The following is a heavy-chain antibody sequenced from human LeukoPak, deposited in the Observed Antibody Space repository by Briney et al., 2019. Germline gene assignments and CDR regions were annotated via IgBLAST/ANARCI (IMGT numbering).Heavy chain of an antibody. CDR1: GSTFSSYE. Sequence: PGGSLRLSCAASGSTFSSYEMNWVRQAPGKGPEWVASIKEDGSVKYYVDSVTGRFTISRDNGRNSLHLQMNSLKFEYTAVYYCAREYRWGQGTMVTVPS. V-gene: IGHV3-7*01. J-gene: IGHJ3*01. CDR3: AREYR. D-gene: IGHD1-14*01. CDR2: IKEDGSVK.